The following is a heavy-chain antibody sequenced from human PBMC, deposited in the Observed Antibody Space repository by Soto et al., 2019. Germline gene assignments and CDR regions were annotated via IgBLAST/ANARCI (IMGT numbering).Heavy chain of an antibody. CDR3: AKDIGEQQLVLLSPYYYYGMDV. CDR1: GFTFSSYG. D-gene: IGHD6-13*01. J-gene: IGHJ6*02. Sequence: PGGSLRLSCAASGFTFSSYGMHWVRQAPGKGLEWVAVISYDGSNKYYADSVKGRFTISRDNSKNTLYLQMNSLRAEDTAVYYCAKDIGEQQLVLLSPYYYYGMDVWGQGTTVTSP. CDR2: ISYDGSNK. V-gene: IGHV3-30*18.